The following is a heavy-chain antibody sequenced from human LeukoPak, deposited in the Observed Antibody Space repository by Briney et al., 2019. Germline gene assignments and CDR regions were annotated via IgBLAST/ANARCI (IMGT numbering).Heavy chain of an antibody. D-gene: IGHD3-3*01. J-gene: IGHJ4*02. Sequence: GGSLRLSCAASGFTFSSYWMHWIRQAPGKGLEWVSYISSSGSTIYYADSVKGRFTISRDNAKNSLYLQMNSLRAEDTAVYYCARDGYDFWSGIDYWGQGTLVTVSS. CDR2: ISSSGSTI. CDR1: GFTFSSYW. CDR3: ARDGYDFWSGIDY. V-gene: IGHV3-11*04.